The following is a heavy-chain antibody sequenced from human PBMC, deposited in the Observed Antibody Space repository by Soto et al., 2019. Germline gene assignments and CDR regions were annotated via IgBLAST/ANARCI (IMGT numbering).Heavy chain of an antibody. CDR2: IIPIFGTA. J-gene: IGHJ3*02. CDR3: ARDQGHYYDSSGTDAFDI. V-gene: IGHV1-69*06. Sequence: EASVKVSFKAPGGTFSSYAISWVRQAPGQGREWMGGIIPIFGTANYAQKFQGRVTITADKSTSTAYMELRSLRSEDTAVYYCARDQGHYYDSSGTDAFDIWGQGTMVTVSS. CDR1: GGTFSSYA. D-gene: IGHD3-22*01.